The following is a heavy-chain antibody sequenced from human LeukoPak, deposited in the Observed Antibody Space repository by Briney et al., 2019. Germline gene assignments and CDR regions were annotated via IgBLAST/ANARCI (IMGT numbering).Heavy chain of an antibody. Sequence: MPGGSLRLSCAASGFTFSTYNMNWVRQAPGKGLEWVSSISSSSSYIYYADSVKGRFTISRDNAKNSVYLQMNSLRAEDTAVYYCARDLLGYNNYCMDVWGKGTTVIVSS. V-gene: IGHV3-21*01. D-gene: IGHD3-10*01. CDR2: ISSSSSYI. CDR1: GFTFSTYN. J-gene: IGHJ6*03. CDR3: ARDLLGYNNYCMDV.